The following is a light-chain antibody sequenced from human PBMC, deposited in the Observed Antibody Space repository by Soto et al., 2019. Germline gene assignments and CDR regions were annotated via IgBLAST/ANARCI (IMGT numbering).Light chain of an antibody. J-gene: IGKJ1*01. CDR1: QGIRNS. CDR2: AAS. Sequence: DIQMTQSSSSLSASVGDGVSITCRASQGIRNSLAWYQQKPGKVPKLLIYAASTLESGVPSRFSGSGSGTDFTLTISGLQPEDVATYFCQKYNSGPPWTFGPGTKVEIK. CDR3: QKYNSGPPWT. V-gene: IGKV1-27*01.